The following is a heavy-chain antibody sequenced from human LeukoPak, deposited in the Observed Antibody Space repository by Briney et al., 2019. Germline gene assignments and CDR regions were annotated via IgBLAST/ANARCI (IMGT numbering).Heavy chain of an antibody. CDR3: AREYGGDPPFFDY. CDR1: GGSISSGDYY. D-gene: IGHD2-21*01. J-gene: IGHJ4*02. Sequence: PSETLSLTCTVSGGSISSGDYYWSWIRQPPGKGLEWIGYIYYSGSTYYNPSLKSRVTISVDTSKNQFSLKLSSVTAADTAVYYCAREYGGDPPFFDYWGQGTLVTVSS. CDR2: IYYSGST. V-gene: IGHV4-30-4*01.